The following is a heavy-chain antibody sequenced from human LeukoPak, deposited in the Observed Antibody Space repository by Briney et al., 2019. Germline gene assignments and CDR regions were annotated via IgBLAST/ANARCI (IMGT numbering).Heavy chain of an antibody. J-gene: IGHJ5*02. CDR1: GFTFSNYG. D-gene: IGHD3-3*01. CDR3: GKEESSYYIHAFDP. V-gene: IGHV3-30*02. Sequence: PGGSLRLSCTASGFTFSNYGMHWVRQAPGKGLEWVAFIQTDGTPTFYADSVKGRFTISRDDSKNTLFLQMNSLRTDDTAVYYCGKEESSYYIHAFDPWGQGTLVTVSS. CDR2: IQTDGTPT.